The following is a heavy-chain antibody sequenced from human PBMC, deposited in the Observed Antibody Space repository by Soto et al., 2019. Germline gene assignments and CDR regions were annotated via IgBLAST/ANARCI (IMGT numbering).Heavy chain of an antibody. CDR2: IMPISEAT. Sequence: QVQPRPSAAAVMKPGSSVKVSCTASRGTYSSYAISWERHAPGQALEWMGGIMPISEATNCAQKFRGRVTISADESKSTVYMELSSLVAADTAVYYCARAQGSSTSLEIYYYFYYGMDVR. V-gene: IGHV1-69*01. J-gene: IGHJ6*01. CDR1: RGTYSSYA. D-gene: IGHD2-2*01. CDR3: ARAQGSSTSLEIYYYFYYGMDV.